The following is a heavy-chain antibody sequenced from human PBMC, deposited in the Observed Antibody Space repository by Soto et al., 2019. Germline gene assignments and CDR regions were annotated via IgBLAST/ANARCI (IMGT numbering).Heavy chain of an antibody. Sequence: GGSLRLSCAASGFTFSSYAMSWVRQAPGKGLEWVSTIGVSGGSTYYPDSLKGRVSISRDYSKNILYLHMNSLRAEDTAIYYCARGITIFAVVIFNDAFDIWGQGTMVTVSS. J-gene: IGHJ3*02. V-gene: IGHV3-23*01. CDR3: ARGITIFAVVIFNDAFDI. CDR1: GFTFSSYA. D-gene: IGHD3-3*01. CDR2: IGVSGGST.